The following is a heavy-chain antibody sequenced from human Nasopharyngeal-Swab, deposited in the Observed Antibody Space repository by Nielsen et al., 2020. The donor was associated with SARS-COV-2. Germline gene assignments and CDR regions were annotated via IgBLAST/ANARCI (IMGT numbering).Heavy chain of an antibody. Sequence: VRQAPGKGLEWVAVISYDGSNKYYADSVKGRFTISRDNSKNTLYLQMNSLRAEDTAVYYCAKTAGAADYYYYYMDVWGKGTTVTVSS. D-gene: IGHD6-13*01. J-gene: IGHJ6*03. CDR2: ISYDGSNK. CDR3: AKTAGAADYYYYYMDV. V-gene: IGHV3-30*18.